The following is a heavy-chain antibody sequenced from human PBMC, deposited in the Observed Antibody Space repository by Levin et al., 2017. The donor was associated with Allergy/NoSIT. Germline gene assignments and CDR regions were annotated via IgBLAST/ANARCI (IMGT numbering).Heavy chain of an antibody. CDR3: ARDTPQSFDY. D-gene: IGHD5-18*01. V-gene: IGHV2-5*02. CDR2: IYWDDDE. J-gene: IGHJ4*02. Sequence: QTLSLTCTFSGFSLSTSEVGVGWIRQPPGKALEWLALIYWDDDERYSPSLKSRLTITKDTSKNQVVLTVTNMDPVDTATYYCARDTPQSFDYWGQGTLVTVSS. CDR1: GFSLSTSEVG.